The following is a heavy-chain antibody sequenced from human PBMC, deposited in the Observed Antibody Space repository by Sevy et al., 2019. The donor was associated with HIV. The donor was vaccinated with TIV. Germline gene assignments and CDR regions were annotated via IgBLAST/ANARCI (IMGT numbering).Heavy chain of an antibody. CDR1: GYTFTGYY. J-gene: IGHJ6*02. D-gene: IGHD6-6*01. V-gene: IGHV1-2*02. CDR3: ARDGGSSSAWTFYGMDV. CDR2: INPNSGGT. Sequence: ASVKVSCKASGYTFTGYYIHWVRQAPGHGLEWMGWINPNSGGTDYAQQFQDRVTMTRDTSISTAYMELSRLGSDDTAVYYCARDGGSSSAWTFYGMDVWGQGTPVTVSS.